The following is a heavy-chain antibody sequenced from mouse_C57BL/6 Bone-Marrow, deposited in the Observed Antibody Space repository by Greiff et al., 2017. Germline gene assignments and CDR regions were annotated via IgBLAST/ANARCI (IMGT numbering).Heavy chain of an antibody. V-gene: IGHV2-5*01. CDR1: GFSLTSYG. J-gene: IGHJ1*03. CDR2: IWRGGST. CDR3: DRRGSSYGYFDV. Sequence: QVQLQQSGPGLVQPSQSLPITCTVSGFSLTSYGVHWVRPSPGKGLEWLGVIWRGGSTDYNAAFMSRLSITKDNSKSQVFFKMNSLQADDTAIYDCDRRGSSYGYFDVWGTGTTVTVSS. D-gene: IGHD1-1*01.